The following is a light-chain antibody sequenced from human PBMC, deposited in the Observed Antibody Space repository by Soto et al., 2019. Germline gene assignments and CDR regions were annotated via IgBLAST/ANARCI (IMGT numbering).Light chain of an antibody. V-gene: IGKV3-20*01. CDR3: QQYRSSLIT. Sequence: EIVLTQSPGTLSLSPGERATLSCRASQSVSSSYLAWYQQKPGQAPRLLIYGASSRATGIPDRFSVSGSGTDFTLTISRLEPEDFAVYYRQQYRSSLITFGQGTRLEIK. CDR2: GAS. J-gene: IGKJ5*01. CDR1: QSVSSSY.